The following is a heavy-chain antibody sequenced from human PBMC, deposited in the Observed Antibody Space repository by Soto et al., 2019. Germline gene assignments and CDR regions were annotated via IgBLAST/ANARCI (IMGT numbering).Heavy chain of an antibody. CDR2: ISTSGNT. CDR3: ARGATLVGITKLDS. D-gene: IGHD1-26*01. V-gene: IGHV4-4*07. J-gene: IGHJ4*02. CDR1: GVSMRNSY. Sequence: SETLSLTCSVSGVSMRNSYWTWIRQSAGKGLEWIGRISTSGNTNYNPSLNSRLTMSVDTSKNQVSLKLTSVTAADTAVYYCARGATLVGITKLDSWGQGTQVTVSS.